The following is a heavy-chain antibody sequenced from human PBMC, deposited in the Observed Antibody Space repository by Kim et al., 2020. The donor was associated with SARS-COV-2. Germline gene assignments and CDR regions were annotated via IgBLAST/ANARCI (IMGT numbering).Heavy chain of an antibody. CDR1: GGSISSYY. V-gene: IGHV4-59*08. CDR3: ARRHSSSWYEDNWFDP. J-gene: IGHJ5*02. CDR2: IYYSGST. D-gene: IGHD6-13*01. Sequence: SETLSLTCTVSGGSISSYYWSWIRQPPGKGLEWIGYIYYSGSTNYNPSLKSRVTISVDTSKNQFSLKLSSVTAADTAVYYCARRHSSSWYEDNWFDPWGQGTLVTVSS.